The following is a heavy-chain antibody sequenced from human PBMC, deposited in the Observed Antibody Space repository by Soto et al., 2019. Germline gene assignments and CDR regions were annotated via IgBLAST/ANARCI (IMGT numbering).Heavy chain of an antibody. J-gene: IGHJ4*02. V-gene: IGHV3-23*01. CDR3: ATKRGYSYGYDF. CDR1: GFTFSSYA. CDR2: ISGSGGST. D-gene: IGHD5-18*01. Sequence: PGGSLRLSCAASGFTFSSYAMSWVRQAPGKGLEWVSAISGSGGSTYYADSVKGRFTISRDKSKNTVYLQMNSLRAEDTAVYYCATKRGYSYGYDFWGQGTLVTVSS.